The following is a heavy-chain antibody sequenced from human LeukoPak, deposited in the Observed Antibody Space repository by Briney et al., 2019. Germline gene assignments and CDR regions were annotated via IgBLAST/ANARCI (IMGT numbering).Heavy chain of an antibody. J-gene: IGHJ4*02. V-gene: IGHV3-7*01. CDR1: GFTFNHFW. Sequence: GGSLRLSCEASGFTFNHFWMSWIRQAPGKGLEWVAYIKETGSETYYVDSVKGRFTITRDNTRNSLFLQMYSLRAEDTAVYFCAREDGYCSGGNCYSYFDSWGQGTLVTVSA. CDR3: AREDGYCSGGNCYSYFDS. CDR2: IKETGSET. D-gene: IGHD2-15*01.